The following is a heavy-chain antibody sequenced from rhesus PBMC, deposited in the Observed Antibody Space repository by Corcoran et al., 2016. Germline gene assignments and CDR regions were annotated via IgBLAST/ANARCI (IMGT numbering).Heavy chain of an antibody. D-gene: IGHD6-19*01. CDR1: GGSLSRRS. V-gene: IGHV4-169*01. CDR3: ARHSSSYFDY. Sequence: QLQLPASGPGLVTPSEPLSLTCAVSGGSLSRRSWSWFRQAPGKGLEWIGYFYGSGSSTNYNPSLKSRVTLSVDTSKNQLSLKLSSVTAADTAVYYCARHSSSYFDYWGQGVLVTVSS. CDR2: FYGSGSST. J-gene: IGHJ4*01.